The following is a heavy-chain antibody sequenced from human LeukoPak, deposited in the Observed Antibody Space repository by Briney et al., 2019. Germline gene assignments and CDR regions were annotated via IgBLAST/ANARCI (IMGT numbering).Heavy chain of an antibody. J-gene: IGHJ4*02. Sequence: GGSLRLSCAASGFTASTNYMSWVRQAPGKGLEYISSITNNGGTTYYTDSVKGRFTISRDNSKDTLYLQISSLRAEDTAVYYCVRSHDIVGATYFDCWGQGTLVTVSS. CDR1: GFTASTNY. CDR3: VRSHDIVGATYFDC. V-gene: IGHV3-64D*09. CDR2: ITNNGGTT. D-gene: IGHD1-26*01.